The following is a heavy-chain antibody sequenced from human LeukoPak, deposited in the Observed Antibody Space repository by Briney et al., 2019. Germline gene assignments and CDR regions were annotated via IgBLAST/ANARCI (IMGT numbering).Heavy chain of an antibody. CDR1: GGATGSGSYF. CDR3: ARHGHRNEYNSPGVDY. J-gene: IGHJ4*02. V-gene: IGHV4-39*01. Sequence: SETLSLTSTVSGGATGSGSYFWGWIRQPPGKGLEWVGSMFYSGATYYNLSLKSRVTISVDTSKTQFSLQLSSVTAADTAVYYCARHGHRNEYNSPGVDYWGQGTLVTVSS. CDR2: MFYSGAT. D-gene: IGHD6-6*01.